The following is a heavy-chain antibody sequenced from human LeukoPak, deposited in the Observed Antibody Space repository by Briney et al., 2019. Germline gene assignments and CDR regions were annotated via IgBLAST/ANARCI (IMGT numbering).Heavy chain of an antibody. D-gene: IGHD3-22*01. Sequence: SETLSLTCTVSGGPISSYYWSWIRQPPGKGLEWIGYIYYSGSTNYNPSLKSRVTISVDRSKNQFSLKLSSVTAADTAVYYCVRGYYYDSSGYWVRAFDIWGQGTMVTVSS. V-gene: IGHV4-59*12. CDR2: IYYSGST. CDR3: VRGYYYDSSGYWVRAFDI. J-gene: IGHJ3*02. CDR1: GGPISSYY.